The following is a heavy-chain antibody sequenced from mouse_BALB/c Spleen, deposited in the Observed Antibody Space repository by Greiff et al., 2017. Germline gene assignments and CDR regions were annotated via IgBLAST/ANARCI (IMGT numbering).Heavy chain of an antibody. J-gene: IGHJ3*01. Sequence: VQLQQSGTVLARPGASVKMSCKASGYSFTSYWMHWVKQRPGQGLEWIGAIYPGNSDTSYNQKFKGKAKLTAVTSASTAYMELSSLTNEDSAVYYCTRYDGHYGLRFAYWGQGTLVTVSA. CDR3: TRYDGHYGLRFAY. CDR2: IYPGNSDT. V-gene: IGHV1-5*01. CDR1: GYSFTSYW. D-gene: IGHD2-3*01.